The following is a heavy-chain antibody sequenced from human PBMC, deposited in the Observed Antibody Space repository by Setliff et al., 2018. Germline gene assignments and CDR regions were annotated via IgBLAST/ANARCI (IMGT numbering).Heavy chain of an antibody. V-gene: IGHV4-59*01. CDR3: TRDKWVLVRTHNYYYVDI. CDR2: IYNGGST. J-gene: IGHJ6*03. CDR1: GGSISNYY. Sequence: PSETLSLTCSVSGGSISNYYWSWIRQSPGKGLEWIGYIYNGGSTDYNPSVKSRVTISLDTSKNQVSLRLTSVTAADTALYYCTRDKWVLVRTHNYYYVDIWGKGTTVTVSS. D-gene: IGHD3-10*01.